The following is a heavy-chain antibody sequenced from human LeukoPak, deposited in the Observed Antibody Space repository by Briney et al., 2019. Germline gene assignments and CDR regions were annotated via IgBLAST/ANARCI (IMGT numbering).Heavy chain of an antibody. J-gene: IGHJ6*02. CDR1: GFTFSSYG. CDR2: IRYDGSNK. V-gene: IGHV3-30*02. Sequence: PGGSLRLSCAASGFTFSSYGMHWVSQAPGKGLEWVAFIRYDGSNKYYADSVKGRFTISRDNSKNTLYLQMNSLRAEDTAVYYCAKDPHGSSWYGTNYYYGMDVWGQGTTVTVSS. CDR3: AKDPHGSSWYGTNYYYGMDV. D-gene: IGHD6-13*01.